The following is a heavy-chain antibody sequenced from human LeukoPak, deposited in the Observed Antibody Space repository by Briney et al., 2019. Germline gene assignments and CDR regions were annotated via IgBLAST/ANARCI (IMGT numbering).Heavy chain of an antibody. Sequence: GASVKVSCKASGYIFTSYGISWVRQAPGQGLEWMGWISAYNGNTNYAQKLQGRVTMTTDTSTSTAYMELRSLRSDDTAVYYCARNRGSYYSYYYYYYMDVWGKGTTVTVSS. V-gene: IGHV1-18*01. CDR2: ISAYNGNT. D-gene: IGHD1-26*01. CDR1: GYIFTSYG. CDR3: ARNRGSYYSYYYYYYMDV. J-gene: IGHJ6*03.